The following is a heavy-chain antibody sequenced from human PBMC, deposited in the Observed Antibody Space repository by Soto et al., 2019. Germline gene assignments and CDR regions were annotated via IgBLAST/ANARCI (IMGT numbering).Heavy chain of an antibody. V-gene: IGHV4-59*08. D-gene: IGHD2-21*02. CDR2: IHYSGGS. CDR3: AGGGDTAGQSLLVFNI. CDR1: GASITSYY. Sequence: SETLSLTCTVSGASITSYYWNWIRQTPGKGLEWIGFIHYSGGSSFNASLKSRLTMSVDTSKNQYSLRLNFLTAADTAVYYCAGGGDTAGQSLLVFNIWGQGIRVTVS. J-gene: IGHJ3*02.